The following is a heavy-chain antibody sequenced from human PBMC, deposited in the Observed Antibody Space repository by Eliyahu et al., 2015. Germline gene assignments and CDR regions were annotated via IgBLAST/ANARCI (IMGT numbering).Heavy chain of an antibody. CDR2: IYWDDDK. Sequence: QITLKESGPTLVKPTQTLTLTCTFSGFSLSTSGVGVGWIRXPPGXALEWLALIYWDDDKRYSPSLKSRLTITKDTSKNQVVLTMTDMDPVDTATYYCAHRQWAGSKRGWDFDYWGQGTLVTVSS. V-gene: IGHV2-5*02. D-gene: IGHD6-19*01. J-gene: IGHJ4*02. CDR3: AHRQWAGSKRGWDFDY. CDR1: GFSLSTSGVG.